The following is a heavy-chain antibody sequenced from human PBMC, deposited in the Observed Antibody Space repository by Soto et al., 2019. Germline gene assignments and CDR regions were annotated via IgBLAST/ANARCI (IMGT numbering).Heavy chain of an antibody. J-gene: IGHJ5*02. V-gene: IGHV3-21*01. Sequence: GGSLRLSCAASGFTFSSYSMNWVRQAPGKGLEWVSSISSSSSYIYYADSVKGRFTISRDNAKNSLYLQMNSLRAEDTAVYYCARQGYNRNYGGFGPWGQGTLVTVSS. D-gene: IGHD1-7*01. CDR3: ARQGYNRNYGGFGP. CDR1: GFTFSSYS. CDR2: ISSSSSYI.